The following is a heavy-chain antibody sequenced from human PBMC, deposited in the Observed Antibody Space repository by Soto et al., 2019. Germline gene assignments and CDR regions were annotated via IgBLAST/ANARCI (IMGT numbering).Heavy chain of an antibody. CDR3: ARVKYCSSTGCLNPLAV. CDR2: IWYDGSNK. J-gene: IGHJ4*02. D-gene: IGHD2-2*01. Sequence: PGGSLRLSCAASRFTFSSYGMHWVRHAPGKGQEWVAVIWYDGSNKYYADSVKGRFTISRDNAKNSLYLQMNSLRAEDTAVYYCARVKYCSSTGCLNPLAVCGQGTLVTVSA. V-gene: IGHV3-33*01. CDR1: RFTFSSYG.